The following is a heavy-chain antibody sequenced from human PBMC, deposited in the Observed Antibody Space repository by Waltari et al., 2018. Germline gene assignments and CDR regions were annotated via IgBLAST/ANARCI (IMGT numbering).Heavy chain of an antibody. D-gene: IGHD4-4*01. J-gene: IGHJ4*02. CDR1: GYSISSGYY. V-gene: IGHV4-38-2*01. Sequence: QVQLQESGPGLVKPSETLSLTCAVSGYSISSGYYWGWIRQPPGKGLEWIGSIYHSGSTYHNPSLKSRVTISVDTSKNQFSLKLSSVTAADTAVYYCARGGTTVFGYFDYWGQGTLVTVSS. CDR3: ARGGTTVFGYFDY. CDR2: IYHSGST.